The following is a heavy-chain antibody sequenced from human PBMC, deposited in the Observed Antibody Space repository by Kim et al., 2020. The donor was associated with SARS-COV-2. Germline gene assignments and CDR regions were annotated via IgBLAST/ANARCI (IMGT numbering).Heavy chain of an antibody. J-gene: IGHJ4*02. CDR1: GFIFSSFA. D-gene: IGHD5-12*01. CDR2: ISGSGLST. V-gene: IGHV3-23*01. CDR3: AKDSFDVMATITADPAIDQ. Sequence: GGSLRLSCAASGFIFSSFAMSWVRQAPGRGLEWVSAISGSGLSTYYADSVGGRFIISRDNSKNTLYLQLNGLRVEDTAVYYCAKDSFDVMATITADPAIDQWGQGTLVTVSS.